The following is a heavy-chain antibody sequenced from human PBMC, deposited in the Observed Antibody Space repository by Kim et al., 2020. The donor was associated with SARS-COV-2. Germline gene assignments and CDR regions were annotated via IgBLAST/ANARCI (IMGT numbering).Heavy chain of an antibody. CDR2: ISGDGGST. V-gene: IGHV3-43*02. D-gene: IGHD3-3*01. Sequence: GGSLRLSCAASGFTFDDYAMHWVRQAPGKGLEWVSLISGDGGSTYYADSVKGRFTISRDNSKNSLYLQMNSLRTEDTALYYCAKDKAYYDFWSGSWVYYYGMDVRGQGTTVTVSS. CDR1: GFTFDDYA. J-gene: IGHJ6*02. CDR3: AKDKAYYDFWSGSWVYYYGMDV.